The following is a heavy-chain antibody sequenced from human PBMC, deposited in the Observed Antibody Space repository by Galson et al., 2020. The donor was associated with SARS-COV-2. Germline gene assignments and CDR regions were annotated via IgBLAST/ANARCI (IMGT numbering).Heavy chain of an antibody. J-gene: IGHJ6*02. D-gene: IGHD6-13*01. Sequence: ASVKVSCKASGYTFTGYYMHWVRQAPGQGLEWMGWINPNSGGTNYAQKFQGRVTMTRDTSISTAYMELSRLRSDDTAVYYCATRSPSIAAAGPVRYYYCGMDGWGQGNSVTVAS. CDR1: GYTFTGYY. CDR3: ATRSPSIAAAGPVRYYYCGMDG. V-gene: IGHV1-2*02. CDR2: INPNSGGT.